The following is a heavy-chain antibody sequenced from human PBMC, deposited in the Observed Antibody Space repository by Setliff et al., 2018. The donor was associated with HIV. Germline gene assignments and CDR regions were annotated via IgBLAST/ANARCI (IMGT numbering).Heavy chain of an antibody. CDR3: ARGPSVFGVAFYYYYYMDV. D-gene: IGHD3-3*01. J-gene: IGHJ6*03. Sequence: SVKVSCKASGGTFSSYAISWVRQAPGQGLEWMGGIIPIFGTANYAQKFQGRVTITAEESTSTAYMELSSLRSEDTAVYYCARGPSVFGVAFYYYYYMDVWGKGTTVTVSS. CDR2: IIPIFGTA. CDR1: GGTFSSYA. V-gene: IGHV1-69*13.